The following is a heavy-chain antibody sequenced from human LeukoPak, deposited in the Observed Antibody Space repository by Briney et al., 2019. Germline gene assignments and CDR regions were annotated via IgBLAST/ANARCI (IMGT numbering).Heavy chain of an antibody. J-gene: IGHJ6*04. CDR3: ARGLIAAGPVSATVGNYGMDV. V-gene: IGHV1-69*13. CDR1: GGTFSSYA. CDR2: IIPIFGTA. Sequence: SVKVSCKASGGTFSSYAISWVRQAPGQGLEWMGGIIPIFGTANYAQKFQGRVTITADESTSTAYMELSSLRSEDTAVYYCARGLIAAGPVSATVGNYGMDVWGKGTTVTVSS. D-gene: IGHD6-13*01.